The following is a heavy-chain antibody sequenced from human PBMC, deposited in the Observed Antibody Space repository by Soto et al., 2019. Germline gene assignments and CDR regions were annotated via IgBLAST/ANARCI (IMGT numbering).Heavy chain of an antibody. J-gene: IGHJ4*02. CDR1: GGSISSYY. Sequence: PSETLSLTCTVSGGSISSYYWSWIRQPAGKGLEWIGRIYTSGSTNYNPSLKSRVTMSVDTSKNQFSLKLSSVTAADTAVYYCAREVPQLNDMVVVVAAHDYWGQGTLVTVSS. V-gene: IGHV4-4*07. D-gene: IGHD2-15*01. CDR2: IYTSGST. CDR3: AREVPQLNDMVVVVAAHDY.